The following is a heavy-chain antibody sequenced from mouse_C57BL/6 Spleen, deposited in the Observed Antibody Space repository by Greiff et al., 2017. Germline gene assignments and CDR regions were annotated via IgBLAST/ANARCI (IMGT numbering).Heavy chain of an antibody. CDR1: GFTFSSYA. J-gene: IGHJ1*03. V-gene: IGHV5-4*01. CDR2: ISDGGSYT. CDR3: ARDPYYGSSYSWYFDV. Sequence: EVMLVESGGGLVKPGGSLKLSCAASGFTFSSYAMSWVRQTPEKRLEWVATISDGGSYTYYPDNVKGRFTISRDNAKNNLYLQMSHLKSEDTAMYYCARDPYYGSSYSWYFDVWGTGTTITVSS. D-gene: IGHD1-1*01.